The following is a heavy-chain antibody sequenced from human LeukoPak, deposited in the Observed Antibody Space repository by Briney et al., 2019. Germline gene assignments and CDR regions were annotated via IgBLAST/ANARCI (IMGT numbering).Heavy chain of an antibody. CDR2: VWYDEDNK. CDR3: ARGSSNTWPPGAEYFEH. Sequence: PGGSLRLSCAASGFTFSSYWMSWVRQAPGKGLEWLAVVWYDEDNKDYADSVKGRFTISRDNSKNTLYLQMNSLRAEDTAVYYCARGSSNTWPPGAEYFEHWGQGTLVTVSS. V-gene: IGHV3-33*08. J-gene: IGHJ1*01. D-gene: IGHD6-13*01. CDR1: GFTFSSYW.